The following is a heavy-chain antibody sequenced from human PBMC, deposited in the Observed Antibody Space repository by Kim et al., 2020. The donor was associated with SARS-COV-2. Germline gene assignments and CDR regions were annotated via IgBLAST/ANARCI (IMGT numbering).Heavy chain of an antibody. D-gene: IGHD6-13*01. CDR1: GYSFTSYW. J-gene: IGHJ4*02. CDR2: IDPSDSYT. CDR3: ARHRPYSSSWLTDLGAPDY. V-gene: IGHV5-10-1*01. Sequence: GESLKISCKGSGYSFTSYWISWVRQMPGKGLEWMGRIDPSDSYTNYSPSFQGHVTISADKSISTAYLQWSSLKASDTAMYYCARHRPYSSSWLTDLGAPDYWGQGTLVTVSS.